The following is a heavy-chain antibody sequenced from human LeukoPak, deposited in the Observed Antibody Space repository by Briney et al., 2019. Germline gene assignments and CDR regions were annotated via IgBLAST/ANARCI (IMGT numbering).Heavy chain of an antibody. V-gene: IGHV4-39*07. Sequence: SETLSLTCSVSGGSVSTSKYYWGWIRQPPGKGLEWIGSIYYSGDTYYNSSLESRVTISIDTSRTHFSLKLNSVIAADTAVYYCARGDSNTWYPRGLHFDYWGQGTLVSVSS. CDR3: ARGDSNTWYPRGLHFDY. CDR2: IYYSGDT. J-gene: IGHJ4*02. CDR1: GGSVSTSKYY. D-gene: IGHD2-2*01.